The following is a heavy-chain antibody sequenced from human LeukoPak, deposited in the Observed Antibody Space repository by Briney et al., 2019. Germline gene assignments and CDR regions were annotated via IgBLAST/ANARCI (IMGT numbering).Heavy chain of an antibody. CDR1: GGSISSYY. J-gene: IGHJ4*02. V-gene: IGHV4-59*01. CDR2: IYYSART. D-gene: IGHD5-24*01. Sequence: SETLSLTCTVSGGSISSYYWSWGREPPGKGMECFLYIYYSARTTYHPSLKSRVTISVDTSKNQFSLKLSSVTAADTAVYYCASRDGYNGSFDYWGQGTLVTVSS. CDR3: ASRDGYNGSFDY.